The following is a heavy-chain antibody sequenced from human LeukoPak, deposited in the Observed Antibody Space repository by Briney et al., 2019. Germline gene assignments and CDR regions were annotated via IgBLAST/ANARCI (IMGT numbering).Heavy chain of an antibody. Sequence: ASVKVSCKASGGTFSSYAISWVRQAPGQGLEWMGRIIPILGIANYAQKFQGRVTITADKSTSTAYMELSSLRSEDTAVYYCARDEALAAAQTQGWFDPWGQGTLVTVSS. V-gene: IGHV1-69*04. CDR3: ARDEALAAAQTQGWFDP. CDR1: GGTFSSYA. J-gene: IGHJ5*02. D-gene: IGHD6-13*01. CDR2: IIPILGIA.